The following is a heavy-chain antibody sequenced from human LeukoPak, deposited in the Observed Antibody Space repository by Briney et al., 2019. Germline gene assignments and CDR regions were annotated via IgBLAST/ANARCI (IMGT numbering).Heavy chain of an antibody. CDR1: GFTFITYW. CDR2: IKHDRNEK. J-gene: IGHJ6*04. D-gene: IGHD3-10*02. Sequence: GGCLRLSCAASGFTFITYWGTWGRRAPAKGLEWVPNIKHDRNEKYYVDSVRSRFTISRANAKNSLYLQMNSLRSEDTAVYYCAELGITMIGGVRGKGTTVTISS. CDR3: AELGITMIGGV. V-gene: IGHV3-7*01.